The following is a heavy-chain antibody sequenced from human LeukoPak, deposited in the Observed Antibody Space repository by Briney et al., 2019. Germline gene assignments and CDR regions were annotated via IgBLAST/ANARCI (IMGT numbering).Heavy chain of an antibody. CDR2: IYYSGST. J-gene: IGHJ5*02. CDR3: ARAGGSGWWYPRSSEDYNWFDP. V-gene: IGHV4-61*01. Sequence: SETLSLTCTVSGGSVSSGIYYWSWIRQPPGKGLEWIGYIYYSGSTNYNPSLKSRVTISVDTSKNQFSLKLSSVTAADTAVYYCARAGGSGWWYPRSSEDYNWFDPWGQGTLVTVSS. CDR1: GGSVSSGIYY. D-gene: IGHD6-19*01.